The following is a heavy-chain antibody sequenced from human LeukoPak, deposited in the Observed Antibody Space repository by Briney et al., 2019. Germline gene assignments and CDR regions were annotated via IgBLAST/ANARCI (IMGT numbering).Heavy chain of an antibody. J-gene: IGHJ6*03. CDR1: GFTFSNYG. D-gene: IGHD6-19*01. CDR2: IRYDGSNK. CDR3: AKDGKGIPVAGFNYYYYMDV. Sequence: GGSLRLSCAASGFTFSNYGMHWVRQASGKGLEWVTFIRYDGSNKYYADSVKGRFTISRDNSKNTLYLQMNSLRPEDTAMYYCAKDGKGIPVAGFNYYYYMDVWGKGTTVTVSS. V-gene: IGHV3-30*02.